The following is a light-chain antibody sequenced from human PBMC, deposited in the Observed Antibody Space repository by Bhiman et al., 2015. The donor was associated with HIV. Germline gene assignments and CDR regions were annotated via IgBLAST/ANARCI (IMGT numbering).Light chain of an antibody. CDR1: SSNIGNNH. J-gene: IGLJ1*01. Sequence: QSVLTQPPSVSAAPGREVIISCSGSSSNIGNNHVSWYQQLPGTAPKVLIYESNKRHSGIPDRFSGSKSGTSATLAITGLQTGDEADYYCGAWDSSLSAGGVFGTGTKVTVL. V-gene: IGLV1-51*02. CDR3: GAWDSSLSAGGV. CDR2: ESN.